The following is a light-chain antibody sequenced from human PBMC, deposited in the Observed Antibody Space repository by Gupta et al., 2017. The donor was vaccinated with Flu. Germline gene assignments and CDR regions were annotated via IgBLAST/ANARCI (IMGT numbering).Light chain of an antibody. CDR1: SGNIASNF. Sequence: NFMLTQPHSVSESPGKTVTISCPRSSGNIASNFMQWYQQRPGSAPTTVIYEDDQRPSGVPDRFSGSIDSSSNSASLTISGLKTEDEADYYCQSFDASTWVFGGGTKLTVL. CDR3: QSFDASTWV. CDR2: EDD. J-gene: IGLJ3*02. V-gene: IGLV6-57*03.